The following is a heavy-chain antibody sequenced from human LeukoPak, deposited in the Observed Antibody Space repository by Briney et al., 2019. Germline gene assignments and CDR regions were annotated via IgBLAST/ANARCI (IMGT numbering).Heavy chain of an antibody. V-gene: IGHV3-7*04. CDR3: ARGDAFPGDY. Sequence: PGGCLRLSCAASGFTFSTYWMSWVRQAPGKGLEWVANIHQDGNEKYYVNSVKGRFTISRDNAKNSLFLQMNNLRVEDSAVYYCARGDAFPGDYWGQGTLVTVSS. CDR2: IHQDGNEK. CDR1: GFTFSTYW. J-gene: IGHJ4*02. D-gene: IGHD2-2*01.